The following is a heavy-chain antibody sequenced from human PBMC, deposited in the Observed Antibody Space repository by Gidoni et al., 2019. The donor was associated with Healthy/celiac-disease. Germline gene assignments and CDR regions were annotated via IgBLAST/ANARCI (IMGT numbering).Heavy chain of an antibody. Sequence: QVPLQQWGAGLLKPSETLSLTCAVYGGSFSGYYWSWIRQPPGKGLEWIGEINHSGSTNYNPSLKSRVTISVDTSKNQFSLKLSSVTAADTAVYYCARGRGPIVRYFDYWGQGTLVTVSS. CDR3: ARGRGPIVRYFDY. CDR2: INHSGST. D-gene: IGHD3-22*01. J-gene: IGHJ4*02. CDR1: GGSFSGYY. V-gene: IGHV4-34*01.